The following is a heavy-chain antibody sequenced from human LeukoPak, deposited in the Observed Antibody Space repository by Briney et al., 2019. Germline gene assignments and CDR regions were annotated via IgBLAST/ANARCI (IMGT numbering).Heavy chain of an antibody. CDR1: GGTFSSYA. CDR3: ARVGVQRAGTGYYYYYMDV. Sequence: SVKVSCKASGGTFSSYAISWVRQAPGQGLEWMGRIIPIFGTANYAQKFQGRVTITTDESTSTAYMELSSLRSEDTAVYYCARVGVQRAGTGYYYYYMDVWGKGTTVTVSS. V-gene: IGHV1-69*05. J-gene: IGHJ6*03. D-gene: IGHD6-13*01. CDR2: IIPIFGTA.